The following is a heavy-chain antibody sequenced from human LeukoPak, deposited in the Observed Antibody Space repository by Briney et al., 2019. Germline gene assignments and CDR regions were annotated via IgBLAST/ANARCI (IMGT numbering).Heavy chain of an antibody. D-gene: IGHD2-15*01. CDR3: ARDFYRILKPYYYYMDV. CDR2: IYYSGST. CDR1: GGSISSYY. Sequence: SETLSLTCTVSGGSISSYYWSWIRQPPGKGLEWIGYIYYSGSTNYNPSLKSRVTISVDTSKNQFSLKLSSVTAADTAVYYCARDFYRILKPYYYYMDVWGKGTTVTVSS. J-gene: IGHJ6*03. V-gene: IGHV4-59*01.